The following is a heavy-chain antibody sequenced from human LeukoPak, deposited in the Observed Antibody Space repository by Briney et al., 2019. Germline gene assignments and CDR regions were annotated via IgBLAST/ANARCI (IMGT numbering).Heavy chain of an antibody. Sequence: GGSLRLSCAASAFSFNSYAMSWVRQAPGKGLEWVSAISGSGDRTFYADSVKGRITISRDNSKNTLYLQMNSLRAEDTAVYYCATPPTVTRNYWGQGILVTVSS. CDR3: ATPPTVTRNY. CDR1: AFSFNSYA. CDR2: ISGSGDRT. J-gene: IGHJ4*02. D-gene: IGHD4-17*01. V-gene: IGHV3-23*01.